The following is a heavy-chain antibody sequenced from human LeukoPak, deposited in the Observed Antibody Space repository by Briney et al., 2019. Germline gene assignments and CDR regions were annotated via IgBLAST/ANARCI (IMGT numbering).Heavy chain of an antibody. CDR2: IYYSGST. CDR1: GGSISSGGYS. Sequence: SETLSLTCTVSGGSISSGGYSWSWIRQHPGKGLEWIGYIYYSGSTYYNPSLKSRVTISVDTSKNQFSLKLSSVTAADTAAYYCARGKYYYDSSGYSNFDYWGQGTLVTVSS. CDR3: ARGKYYYDSSGYSNFDY. V-gene: IGHV4-31*03. J-gene: IGHJ4*02. D-gene: IGHD3-22*01.